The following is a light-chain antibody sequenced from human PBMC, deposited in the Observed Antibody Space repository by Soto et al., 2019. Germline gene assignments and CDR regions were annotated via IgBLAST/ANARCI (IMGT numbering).Light chain of an antibody. J-gene: IGKJ1*01. Sequence: DILLTQSPSTLSASVGDRVPISYRASQSINKWLAWYQHKPGKAPNLLIYEVSTLHSGVPSRFSGSGSGTEFTLTISSLRPDDFATYYCQHYSGDRATFGQGTKVV. V-gene: IGKV1-5*03. CDR1: QSINKW. CDR3: QHYSGDRAT. CDR2: EVS.